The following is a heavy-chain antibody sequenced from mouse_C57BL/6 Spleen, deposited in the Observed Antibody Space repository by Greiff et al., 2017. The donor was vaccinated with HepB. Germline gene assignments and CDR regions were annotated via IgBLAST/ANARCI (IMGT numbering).Heavy chain of an antibody. V-gene: IGHV1-81*01. CDR3: ARSTPSITTVVAPFDY. D-gene: IGHD1-1*01. CDR2: IYPRSGNT. J-gene: IGHJ2*01. Sequence: VQLQQSGAELARPGASVKLSCKASGYTFTSYGISWVKQRTGQGLEWIGEIYPRSGNTYYNEKFKGKATLTADKSSSTAYMELRSLTSEDSAVYFCARSTPSITTVVAPFDYWGQGTTLTVSS. CDR1: GYTFTSYG.